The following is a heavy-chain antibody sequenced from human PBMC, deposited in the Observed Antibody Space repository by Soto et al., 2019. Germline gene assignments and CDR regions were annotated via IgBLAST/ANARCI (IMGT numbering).Heavy chain of an antibody. V-gene: IGHV4-28*01. CDR2: IYYSGTT. J-gene: IGHJ4*02. CDR3: AKSEIQGPIDY. CDR1: GYSISSSNW. Sequence: QVQLQESGPGLVKPSDTLSLTCAVSGYSISSSNWWGWIRQPPGKGLEWIGYIYYSGTTYYNPSLKSRVPMSVDTPKNQFSLKLSCVTAVDTAVYYCAKSEIQGPIDYWGQGTLVTVSS.